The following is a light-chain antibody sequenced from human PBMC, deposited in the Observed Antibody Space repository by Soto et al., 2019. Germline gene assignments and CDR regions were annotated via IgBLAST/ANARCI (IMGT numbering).Light chain of an antibody. CDR3: SSFTSSRTLV. V-gene: IGLV2-14*03. CDR2: SVS. CDR1: SSDVGGYDY. Sequence: QSVLTQPASVSGSPGQSISISCTGTSSDVGGYDYVSWYQHHPGKAPKVIIYSVSNRPSGISGRFSGSKPGNTASLTISGLQAEDEADYYCSSFTSSRTLVFGGGTKVTVL. J-gene: IGLJ1*01.